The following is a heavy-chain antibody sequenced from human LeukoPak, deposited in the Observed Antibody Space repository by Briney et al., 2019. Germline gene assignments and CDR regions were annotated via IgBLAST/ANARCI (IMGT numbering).Heavy chain of an antibody. J-gene: IGHJ4*02. V-gene: IGHV1-69*13. CDR2: IIPIFGTA. CDR1: GYTFSSYG. D-gene: IGHD3-10*01. CDR3: ATVLLWFGELLSPNYYFDY. Sequence: SVRVSCKASGYTFSSYGISWVRQAPGQGLEWMGGIIPIFGTANYAQKFQGRVTITADESTSTAYMELSSLRSEDTAVYYCATVLLWFGELLSPNYYFDYWGQGTLVTVSS.